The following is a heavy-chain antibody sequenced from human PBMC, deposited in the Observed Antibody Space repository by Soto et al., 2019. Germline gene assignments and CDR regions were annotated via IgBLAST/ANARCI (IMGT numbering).Heavy chain of an antibody. CDR1: GGSISSGDYF. J-gene: IGHJ6*02. CDR2: IYYIGST. D-gene: IGHD4-17*01. V-gene: IGHV4-30-4*01. CDR3: ARSLVDNGGNGCPRSYYYGMDV. Sequence: SETLSLTCTVSGGSISSGDYFWTWIRQPPGKGLEWIGYIYYIGSTYYNPSLKSRLTISLDTSKNQFSLKLSSVTAADTAVYYCARSLVDNGGNGCPRSYYYGMDVWGQGTTVTVSS.